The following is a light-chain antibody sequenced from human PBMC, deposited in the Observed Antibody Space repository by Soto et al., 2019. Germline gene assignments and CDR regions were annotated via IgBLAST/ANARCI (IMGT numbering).Light chain of an antibody. CDR3: QKYNSAPPIT. CDR1: QCISNY. V-gene: IGKV1-27*01. J-gene: IGKJ5*01. CDR2: GAS. Sequence: DIQLTQSPSSLSASVGDRVIITCRASQCISNYLAWYQQKPGKVPKLLIYGASTLQSGVPSRLSGSGSGTYFTLTISSLQPEDVAIYYCQKYNSAPPITFGQGTRLEIK.